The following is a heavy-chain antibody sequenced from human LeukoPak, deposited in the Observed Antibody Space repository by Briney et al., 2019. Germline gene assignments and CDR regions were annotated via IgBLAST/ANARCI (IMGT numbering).Heavy chain of an antibody. Sequence: PGGSLRLSCAASEFSVGSNYMTWVRQAPGKGLEWVSLIYSGGSTYYADSVKGRVTISRDNSKNTLYLQMNSLRAEDTAVYYCAKGSQYNILTGFIVGAMDDFDHWGQGTLVTVSS. CDR3: AKGSQYNILTGFIVGAMDDFDH. J-gene: IGHJ4*02. V-gene: IGHV3-66*02. CDR1: EFSVGSNY. CDR2: IYSGGST. D-gene: IGHD3-9*01.